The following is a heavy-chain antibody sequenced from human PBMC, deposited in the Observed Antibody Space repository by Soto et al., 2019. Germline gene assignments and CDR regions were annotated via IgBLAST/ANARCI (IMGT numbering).Heavy chain of an antibody. V-gene: IGHV3-33*01. CDR2: IWYDGTQK. CDR3: ASSEGYYDSSGYYYDPFDY. D-gene: IGHD3-22*01. Sequence: GGSLRLSCEASGFTFNTYSMHRVRQPPGKGLEWLAAIWYDGTQKYYADSVKGRFIISRDNSKNTLYLQMNSLRAEDTAVYYCASSEGYYDSSGYYYDPFDYWGQGTLVTVSS. CDR1: GFTFNTYS. J-gene: IGHJ4*02.